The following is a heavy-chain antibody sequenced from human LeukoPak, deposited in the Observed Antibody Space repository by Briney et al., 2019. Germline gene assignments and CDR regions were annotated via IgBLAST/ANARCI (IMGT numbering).Heavy chain of an antibody. D-gene: IGHD3-22*01. CDR2: IYYSGST. V-gene: IGHV4-59*12. Sequence: PSETLSLTCTVSGGSISSYYWSWIRQPPGKGLEWIGYIYYSGSTNYSPSLKSRVTISVDTSKNQFSLKLSSVTAADTAVYYCTRDYYDSSGYGIFDPWGQGTLVTVSS. CDR3: TRDYYDSSGYGIFDP. J-gene: IGHJ5*02. CDR1: GGSISSYY.